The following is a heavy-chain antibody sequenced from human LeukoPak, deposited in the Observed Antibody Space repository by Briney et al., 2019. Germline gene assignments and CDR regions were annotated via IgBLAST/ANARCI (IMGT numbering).Heavy chain of an antibody. CDR1: GYTFTSYG. D-gene: IGHD2-2*01. CDR2: ISAYNGNT. V-gene: IGHV1-18*01. CDR3: ARDRRSSTVLTVDY. J-gene: IGHJ4*02. Sequence: PRASVKVSCTASGYTFTSYGISWVRQAPGQGLEWMGWISAYNGNTNYAQKLQGRVTMTTDTSTSTAYMELRSLRSDDTAVYYCARDRRSSTVLTVDYWGQGTLVTVSS.